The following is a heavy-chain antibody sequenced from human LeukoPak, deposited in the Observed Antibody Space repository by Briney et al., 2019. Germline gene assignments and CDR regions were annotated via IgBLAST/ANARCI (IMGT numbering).Heavy chain of an antibody. CDR2: IRSETDGGTT. CDR1: GLTLSSAW. CDR3: SQLYRSDR. D-gene: IGHD1-1*01. V-gene: IGHV3-15*01. Sequence: PGGSLRLSCAASGLTLSSAWMHWVRQAPGKGLEWIGLIRSETDGGTTDYPSPVRGRFAISRDASKNTLYLQMNSLTIDDTAVYYCSQLYRSDRWGQGTLVTVSS. J-gene: IGHJ5*02.